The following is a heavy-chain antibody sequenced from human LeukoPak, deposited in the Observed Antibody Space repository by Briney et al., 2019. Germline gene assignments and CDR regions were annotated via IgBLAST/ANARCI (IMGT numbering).Heavy chain of an antibody. D-gene: IGHD2-8*02. CDR1: GFPFSSYW. J-gene: IGHJ5*02. CDR2: INQDGSEK. CDR3: VKDAGTA. Sequence: GGSLRLSCVASGFPFSSYWMSWVRQAPGKGLEWVANINQDGSEKYYVDSVKGRFTISRDNAKNSLYLQMNSLRAEDTALYYCVKDAGTAWGQGTLVTVSS. V-gene: IGHV3-7*01.